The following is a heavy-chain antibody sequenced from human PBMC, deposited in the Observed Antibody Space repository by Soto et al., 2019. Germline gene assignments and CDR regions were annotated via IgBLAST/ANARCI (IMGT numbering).Heavy chain of an antibody. CDR1: GFTFSSYS. CDR2: ISSSSSTI. D-gene: IGHD3-3*02. J-gene: IGHJ5*02. Sequence: GSVRLSCAASGFTFSSYSMNWVRQAPGKGLEWVSYISSSSSTIYYADSVKGRFTISRDNAKNSLYLQMNSLRDEDTAVYYCARDSGAHSWSGLNWFDPWGQGTLVTVSS. V-gene: IGHV3-48*02. CDR3: ARDSGAHSWSGLNWFDP.